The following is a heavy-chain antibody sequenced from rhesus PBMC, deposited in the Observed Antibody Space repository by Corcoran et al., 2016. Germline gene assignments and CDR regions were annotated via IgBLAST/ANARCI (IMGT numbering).Heavy chain of an antibody. Sequence: QLQLQESGPGLVKPSETLSVTCAVSGGSISSSYWSWIRQAPGKGLEWIGYIYGSGSSTNYNPSLKCRVTISVNTSKNQLSLKLSSVTTADTAVYYCARVGSWDEYFEFWGQGALVTVSS. V-gene: IGHV4-169*01. D-gene: IGHD6-25*01. CDR2: IYGSGSST. CDR3: ARVGSWDEYFEF. CDR1: GGSISSSY. J-gene: IGHJ1*01.